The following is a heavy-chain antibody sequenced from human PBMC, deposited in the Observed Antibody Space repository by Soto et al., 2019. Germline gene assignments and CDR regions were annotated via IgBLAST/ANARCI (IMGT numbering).Heavy chain of an antibody. CDR1: GGTFSSYS. Sequence: SVKVSCKASGGTFSSYSINWVRQAPGQGLEWMGEIIPIFGTANYSQKFQGRVTITADESTSTAYMELSSLRSEDTAVYYCARDGGRHSGGIDYWGQGTLVTVSS. V-gene: IGHV1-69*01. CDR2: IIPIFGTA. CDR3: ARDGGRHSGGIDY. J-gene: IGHJ4*02. D-gene: IGHD1-26*01.